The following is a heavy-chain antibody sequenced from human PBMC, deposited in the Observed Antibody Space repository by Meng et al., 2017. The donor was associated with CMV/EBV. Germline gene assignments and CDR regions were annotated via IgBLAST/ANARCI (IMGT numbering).Heavy chain of an antibody. J-gene: IGHJ4*02. CDR3: AKGPGYQAAKFYFDY. Sequence: SLKISCTGSGFNFETYAMHWVRQAPGKGLEWVSSSSWNSGNVGYGDSVEGRFTISRDNAKKSVYLQMNSLRPEDTALYYCAKGPGYQAAKFYFDYWGQGTLVTVSS. CDR2: SSWNSGNV. D-gene: IGHD6-25*01. CDR1: GFNFETYA. V-gene: IGHV3-9*01.